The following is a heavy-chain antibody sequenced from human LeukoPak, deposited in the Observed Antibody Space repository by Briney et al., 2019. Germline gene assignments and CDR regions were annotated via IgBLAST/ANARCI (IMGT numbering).Heavy chain of an antibody. V-gene: IGHV3-43*01. Sequence: GGSLRPSCAASGFTFDDYTMHWVRQAPGKGLEWVSLISWDGGSTYYADSVKGRFTISRDNSKNSLYLQMNSLRTEDTALYYCAKDITPSSKSGYCDYWSQGTLVTVSS. J-gene: IGHJ4*02. D-gene: IGHD4-11*01. CDR1: GFTFDDYT. CDR2: ISWDGGST. CDR3: AKDITPSSKSGYCDY.